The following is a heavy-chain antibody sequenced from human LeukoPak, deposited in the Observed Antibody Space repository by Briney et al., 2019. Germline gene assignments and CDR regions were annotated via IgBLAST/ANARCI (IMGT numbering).Heavy chain of an antibody. CDR2: IYHSGST. J-gene: IGHJ4*02. Sequence: PSETLSLTCAVSGGSISSSNWWSWVRQPPGKGLEWIGEIYHSGSTNYNPSLKSRVTISVDTSKNHFSLKLSSVTAADTAVYYCARQNEYRDFWSGYSYYFDYWGQGTLVTVSS. D-gene: IGHD3-3*01. CDR3: ARQNEYRDFWSGYSYYFDY. CDR1: GGSISSSNW. V-gene: IGHV4-4*02.